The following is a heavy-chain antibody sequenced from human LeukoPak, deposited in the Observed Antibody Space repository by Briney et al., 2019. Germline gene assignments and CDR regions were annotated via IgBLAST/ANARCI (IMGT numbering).Heavy chain of an antibody. V-gene: IGHV3-74*01. CDR2: VNTDGSTP. CDR3: ARDRGSYSDY. CDR1: GFTFSSYW. J-gene: IGHJ4*02. Sequence: GGSLRLSCAASGFTFSSYWMHWVRQAPGKGLVWVSRVNTDGSTPTYADSVKGRFTISRDNAKNTLYLQMNSLRAEDTAVYYCARDRGSYSDYWGQGTLVTVSS. D-gene: IGHD3-16*01.